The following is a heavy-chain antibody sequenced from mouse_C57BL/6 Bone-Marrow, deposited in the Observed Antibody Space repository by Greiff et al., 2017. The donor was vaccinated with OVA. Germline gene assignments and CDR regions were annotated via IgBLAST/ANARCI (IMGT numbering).Heavy chain of an antibody. CDR3: ARKRLGYYYYGGPWYFDV. D-gene: IGHD1-1*01. CDR2: IYPGSGST. J-gene: IGHJ1*03. Sequence: VQLQQPGAELVKPGASVKMSCKASGYTFTSYWITWVKQRPGQGLEWIGDIYPGSGSTNYNEKFKSKATLTEATSASTAYMQLSSLTSEDSAVDYFARKRLGYYYYGGPWYFDVWGTGTTVTVSS. CDR1: GYTFTSYW. V-gene: IGHV1-55*01.